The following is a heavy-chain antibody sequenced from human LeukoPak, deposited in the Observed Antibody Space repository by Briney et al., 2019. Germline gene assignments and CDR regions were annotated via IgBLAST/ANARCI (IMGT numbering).Heavy chain of an antibody. J-gene: IGHJ4*02. D-gene: IGHD3-10*01. CDR3: ARGDYYGSGTYYKKTVDY. CDR1: GYSFTSYG. Sequence: ASVKVSCKASGYSFTSYGINWVRQAPGQGLEWMGWISAYNGNTNYAQKLQGRVTMTTDTSTSTAYMELRSLRSDDTAVYYCARGDYYGSGTYYKKTVDYWGQGTLVTVSS. V-gene: IGHV1-18*01. CDR2: ISAYNGNT.